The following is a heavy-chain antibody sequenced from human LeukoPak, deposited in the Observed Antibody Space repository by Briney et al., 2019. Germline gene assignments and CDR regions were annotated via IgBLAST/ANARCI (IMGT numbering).Heavy chain of an antibody. Sequence: PSETLSLTCTASGGSISSYYWSWIRQPPGKGLEWIGYIYNSGSTNYNPSLKSRVIISVDPSKNQFSLKLSSVTAADTALYYCARSRTTMVRGSPNWSFDYWGQGSLVTVSS. CDR1: GGSISSYY. V-gene: IGHV4-59*01. J-gene: IGHJ4*02. D-gene: IGHD3-10*01. CDR2: IYNSGST. CDR3: ARSRTTMVRGSPNWSFDY.